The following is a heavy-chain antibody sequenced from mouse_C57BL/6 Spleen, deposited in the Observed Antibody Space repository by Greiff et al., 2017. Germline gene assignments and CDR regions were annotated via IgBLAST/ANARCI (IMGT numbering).Heavy chain of an antibody. V-gene: IGHV5-17*01. CDR1: GFTFSDYG. J-gene: IGHJ4*01. CDR2: ISSGSSTI. D-gene: IGHD5-1*01. Sequence: EVHLVESGGGLVKPGGSLKLSCAASGFTFSDYGMHWVRQAPEKGLEWVAYISSGSSTIYYADTVKGRFTISRDNAKNTLFLQMTSLRAEDTAMYYCARSSTYAMDYWGQGTSVTVSS. CDR3: ARSSTYAMDY.